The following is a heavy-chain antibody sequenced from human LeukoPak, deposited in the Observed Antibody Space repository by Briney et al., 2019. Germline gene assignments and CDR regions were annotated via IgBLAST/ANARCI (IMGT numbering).Heavy chain of an antibody. V-gene: IGHV3-23*01. J-gene: IGHJ4*02. Sequence: GGSPRLSCAASGITFSSYAITWVRQAPGKGLEWVSTISSTGGTTYHADSVQGRFTISRDNFKNTLFLEMNSLRAEDTAVYYCAATVAYTSGWYYWGQGSLVSVSS. CDR3: AATVAYTSGWYY. D-gene: IGHD6-19*01. CDR2: ISSTGGTT. CDR1: GITFSSYA.